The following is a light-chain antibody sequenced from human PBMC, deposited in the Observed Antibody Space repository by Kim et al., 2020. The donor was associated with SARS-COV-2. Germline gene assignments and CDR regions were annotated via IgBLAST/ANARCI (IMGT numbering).Light chain of an antibody. V-gene: IGLV2-8*01. CDR3: SSYAGRNSWV. Sequence: QSVLAQPPSASGSLGQSVTISCTGTSSDVGDTNYVSWYQQYPGKAPKVIIHEVTKRPSGVPDRFSGSNSYNTASLTVSGLQAEDEADYYCSSYAGRNSWVFGGGTQLTVL. CDR1: SSDVGDTNY. J-gene: IGLJ3*02. CDR2: EVT.